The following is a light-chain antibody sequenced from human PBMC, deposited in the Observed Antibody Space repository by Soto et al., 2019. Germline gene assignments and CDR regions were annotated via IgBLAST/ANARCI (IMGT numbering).Light chain of an antibody. CDR1: QSVSSN. CDR2: GAS. CDR3: QQYASSPRT. Sequence: EIVMTQSPATLSVSPGERATLSCRASQSVSSNLAWYQQKPGQSPRLLIYGASTRATGIPARFSGSGSGTEFTLTISSLQSEDFAVYYCQQYASSPRTFGQGTRVEFK. V-gene: IGKV3-15*01. J-gene: IGKJ1*01.